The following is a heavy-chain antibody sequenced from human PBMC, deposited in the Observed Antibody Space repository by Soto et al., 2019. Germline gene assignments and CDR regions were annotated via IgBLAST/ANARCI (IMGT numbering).Heavy chain of an antibody. CDR2: IYYSGST. CDR3: ARGSGPNDAFDI. J-gene: IGHJ3*02. D-gene: IGHD2-15*01. V-gene: IGHV4-61*01. CDR1: GGSVSSGSYY. Sequence: QVQLQESGPGLVKPSETLSLTCTVSGGSVSSGSYYWSWIQQPPGKGLEWIGYIYYSGSTNYNPSPKSRVTISVDTSKTQFSLKLSSVTAADTAVYYCARGSGPNDAFDIWGQGTMVTVSS.